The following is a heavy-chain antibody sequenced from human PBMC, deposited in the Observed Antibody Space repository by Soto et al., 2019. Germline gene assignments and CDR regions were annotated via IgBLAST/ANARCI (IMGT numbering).Heavy chain of an antibody. J-gene: IGHJ6*02. Sequence: QVQLVESGGGVVQPGRSLRLSCAASGFTFSSYAMHWVRQAPGKGLEWVAVISYDGSNKYYADSVKGRFTISRDNSKNTLYLQMNSLRAEDTAVYYCARGPAFIVVVPAAIPDYGMDVWGQGTTVTVSS. CDR3: ARGPAFIVVVPAAIPDYGMDV. D-gene: IGHD2-2*02. CDR1: GFTFSSYA. CDR2: ISYDGSNK. V-gene: IGHV3-30-3*01.